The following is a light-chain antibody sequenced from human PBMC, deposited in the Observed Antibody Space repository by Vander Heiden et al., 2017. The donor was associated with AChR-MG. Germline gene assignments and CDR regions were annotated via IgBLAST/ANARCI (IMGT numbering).Light chain of an antibody. V-gene: IGKV3-11*01. CDR1: QSVSSY. Sequence: EIVLTQPPATLSLSPGERAPLPCRASQSVSSYLAWYQQKPGQAPRLLIYDASNRATGIPARFSGSGSGTDFTLTISSLEPEDFAVYYCQQRSNWPVYTFGQGTKLEIK. CDR2: DAS. CDR3: QQRSNWPVYT. J-gene: IGKJ2*01.